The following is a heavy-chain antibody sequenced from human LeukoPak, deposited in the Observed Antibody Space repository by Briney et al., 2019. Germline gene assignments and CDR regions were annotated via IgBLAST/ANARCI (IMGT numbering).Heavy chain of an antibody. D-gene: IGHD4-23*01. J-gene: IGHJ4*02. CDR2: IYSSGST. CDR1: GFNVSNNY. Sequence: PTGGSLRLSCAASGFNVSNNYMTWVRQAPGKGLEWVSLIYSSGSTYYADSVKGRFTISRDNSKNTLYLQVNSLRAEDTAAYYCARRGDGGRSFDYWGQGTLVTVSS. CDR3: ARRGDGGRSFDY. V-gene: IGHV3-53*01.